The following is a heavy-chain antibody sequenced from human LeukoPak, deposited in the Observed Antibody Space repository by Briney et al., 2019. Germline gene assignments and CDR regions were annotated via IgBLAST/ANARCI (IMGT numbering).Heavy chain of an antibody. Sequence: PGGSLRLSCAASGFTFSSYWMHWVRQAPGKGLVWVSRINSDGSSTSYADSVKGRFTISRDNAKNTLYLQMNSLRAEDTAVYYCARDSYSSSWFLEGFDYWGQGTLVTVSS. D-gene: IGHD6-13*01. CDR1: GFTFSSYW. V-gene: IGHV3-74*01. J-gene: IGHJ4*02. CDR2: INSDGSST. CDR3: ARDSYSSSWFLEGFDY.